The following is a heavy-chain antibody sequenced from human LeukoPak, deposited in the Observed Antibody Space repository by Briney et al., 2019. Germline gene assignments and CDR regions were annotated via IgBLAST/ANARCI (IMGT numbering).Heavy chain of an antibody. CDR3: ARGAAYCGGDCYQTYYFDY. V-gene: IGHV3-64*01. CDR1: GFTFSSYA. D-gene: IGHD2-21*02. J-gene: IGHJ4*02. Sequence: GGSLRLSCAASGFTFSSYAMHWVRQALGKGLEYVSAISSNGGSTYYANSVKGRFTISRDNSKNTLYLQMGSLRAEDMAVYYCARGAAYCGGDCYQTYYFDYWGQGTLVTVSS. CDR2: ISSNGGST.